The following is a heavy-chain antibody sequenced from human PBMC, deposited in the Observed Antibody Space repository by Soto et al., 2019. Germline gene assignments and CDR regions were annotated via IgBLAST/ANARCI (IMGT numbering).Heavy chain of an antibody. J-gene: IGHJ4*02. Sequence: PSETLSLTCAVYGGSFSSYYWSWIRQPPGKGLEWIGYIYYSGTTSYNPSLNSRVTMSVDTSKNQFSLKVTSVTAVDTAVYYCASGVYGSRFDYWGQGTLVTVSS. V-gene: IGHV4-59*01. CDR1: GGSFSSYY. CDR3: ASGVYGSRFDY. CDR2: IYYSGTT. D-gene: IGHD3-16*01.